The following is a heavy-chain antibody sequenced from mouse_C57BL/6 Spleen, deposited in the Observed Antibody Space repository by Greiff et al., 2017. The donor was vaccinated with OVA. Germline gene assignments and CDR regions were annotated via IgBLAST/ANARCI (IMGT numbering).Heavy chain of an antibody. J-gene: IGHJ2*01. CDR3: ARGDGLFDY. V-gene: IGHV1-64*01. CDR1: GYTFTSYW. D-gene: IGHD2-3*01. Sequence: QVQLKQPGAELVKPGASVKLSCKASGYTFTSYWMHWVKQRPGQGLEWIGMIHPNSGSTNYNEKFKSKATLTVDKSSSTAYMQLSSLTSEDSAVYYCARGDGLFDYWGQGTTLTVSS. CDR2: IHPNSGST.